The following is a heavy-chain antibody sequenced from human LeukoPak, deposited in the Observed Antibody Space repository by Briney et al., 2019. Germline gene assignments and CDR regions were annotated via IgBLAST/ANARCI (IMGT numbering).Heavy chain of an antibody. J-gene: IGHJ3*02. CDR2: ISSSSSYI. CDR1: GFTFSSYS. D-gene: IGHD2-21*02. CDR3: ARDVPAYCGGDCYFNAFDI. V-gene: IGHV3-21*01. Sequence: GGSLRLSCAASGFTFSSYSMNWVRQAPGKGLEWVSSISSSSSYIYYADSVKGRFTISRDNAKNSLYLQMNSLRAEDTAVYYCARDVPAYCGGDCYFNAFDIWDQGTMVTVSS.